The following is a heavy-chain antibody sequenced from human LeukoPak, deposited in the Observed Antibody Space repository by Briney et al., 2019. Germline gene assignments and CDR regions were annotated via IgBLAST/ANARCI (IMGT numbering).Heavy chain of an antibody. V-gene: IGHV3-9*01. CDR1: GFTFDDYA. J-gene: IGHJ4*02. D-gene: IGHD3-3*01. CDR3: AKAPTFTIFGAHFDC. Sequence: GGSLRLSCAASGFTFDDYAMHWVRQAPGKGLEWVSGNSWNSGSIGYADSVKGRFTISRDNAKNSLYLQMNSLRAEDTALYYCAKAPTFTIFGAHFDCWGQGTLVTVSS. CDR2: NSWNSGSI.